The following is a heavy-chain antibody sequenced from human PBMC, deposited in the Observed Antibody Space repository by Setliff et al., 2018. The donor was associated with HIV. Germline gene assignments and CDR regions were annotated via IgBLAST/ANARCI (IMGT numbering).Heavy chain of an antibody. Sequence: ASVKVSCKASGGTFSSYAISWVRQAPGQGLEWMGGIIPIFGTANYAQKFQGGVTITTDESTSTAYMELSSLRSEDTAVYYCARDYYDSSGYIFFPGLPDYWGQGTLVTVSS. J-gene: IGHJ4*02. CDR2: IIPIFGTA. CDR1: GGTFSSYA. D-gene: IGHD3-22*01. CDR3: ARDYYDSSGYIFFPGLPDY. V-gene: IGHV1-69*05.